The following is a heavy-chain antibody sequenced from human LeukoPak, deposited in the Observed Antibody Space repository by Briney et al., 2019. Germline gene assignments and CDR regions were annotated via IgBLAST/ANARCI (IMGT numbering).Heavy chain of an antibody. Sequence: SETLSLTCAVYGGSFSGYYWSWIRQPPGKGLEWIGEINHSGSTNYNPSLKSRVTISVDTSKNQFSLKLSSVTAADTAVYYCARGSMVRGPSSKSRRGIYKVPFDYWGQGTLVTVSS. D-gene: IGHD3-10*01. CDR2: INHSGST. CDR3: ARGSMVRGPSSKSRRGIYKVPFDY. J-gene: IGHJ4*02. CDR1: GGSFSGYY. V-gene: IGHV4-34*01.